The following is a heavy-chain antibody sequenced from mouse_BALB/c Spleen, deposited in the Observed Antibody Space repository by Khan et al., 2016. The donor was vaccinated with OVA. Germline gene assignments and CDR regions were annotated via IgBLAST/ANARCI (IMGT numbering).Heavy chain of an antibody. J-gene: IGHJ4*01. D-gene: IGHD1-1*01. V-gene: IGHV3-2*02. Sequence: EVQLQESGPGLVKPSQSLSLTCTVTGYSITSAYAWSWIRQFPGNKLEWMGYISYSGSTSYNPSLKSRISITRDTSTNQFFLQLNSVTTEDTATYYCARQNYYGYAMDDWGQGTSVTVSS. CDR1: GYSITSAYA. CDR3: ARQNYYGYAMDD. CDR2: ISYSGST.